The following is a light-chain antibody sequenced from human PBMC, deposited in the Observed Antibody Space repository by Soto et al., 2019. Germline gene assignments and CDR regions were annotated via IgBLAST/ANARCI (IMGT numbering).Light chain of an antibody. CDR2: ATS. CDR3: QQYGSLLWT. V-gene: IGKV3-20*01. J-gene: IGKJ1*01. CDR1: QSVSSTY. Sequence: EMVWTQSPGTLYLSPGERASLSCRASQSVSSTYLAWYQQKPGQAPRLLIYATSTRATGIPDRFSGSGSGTDVTLTSRRLEPEDFAVYYCQQYGSLLWTFGQGPKVEIK.